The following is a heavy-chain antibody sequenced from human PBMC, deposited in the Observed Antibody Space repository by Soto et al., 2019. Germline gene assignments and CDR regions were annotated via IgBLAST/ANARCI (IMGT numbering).Heavy chain of an antibody. CDR2: IISNDDK. Sequence: LVTSTKTLQXKCSVPRVSLTETRICVTWIRQAPVKALEWLAHIISNDDKSYSTSMKSRLTISKDTSKSHVVLSMNNMDPVDKGRSYCARSLFYSDSDGYYFEFDYWGTAILGTVS. V-gene: IGHV2-26*01. CDR3: ARSLFYSDSDGYYFEFDY. J-gene: IGHJ4*02. D-gene: IGHD3-22*01. CDR1: RVSLTETRIC.